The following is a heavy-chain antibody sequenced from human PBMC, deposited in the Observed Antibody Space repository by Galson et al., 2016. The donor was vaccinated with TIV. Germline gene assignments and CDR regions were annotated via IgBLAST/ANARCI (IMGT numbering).Heavy chain of an antibody. J-gene: IGHJ3*01. D-gene: IGHD3-22*01. Sequence: SLRLSCAASGFPFDSYAMNWVRQAPGKAPEWLSVINVRGDNTEYADSVEGRFTASRDNSKNTLFLQMTRLSAADTALYYCSKDRITLTFRRARDVWGLGTLVTVSS. CDR3: SKDRITLTFRRARDV. CDR1: GFPFDSYA. V-gene: IGHV3-23*01. CDR2: INVRGDNT.